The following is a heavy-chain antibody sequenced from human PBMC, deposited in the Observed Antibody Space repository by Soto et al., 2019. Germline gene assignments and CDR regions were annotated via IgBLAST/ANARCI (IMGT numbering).Heavy chain of an antibody. CDR1: GFRFNIYS. J-gene: IGHJ4*02. D-gene: IGHD6-19*01. CDR3: ARSVEGHFDY. Sequence: EVQLVESGGNLVEPGGSLRLSCAASGFRFNIYSMNWVRQAPGKGLEWSAYITSDTKTIKYADSVKGRFTISRDNDKNLVYLYMNSMSDEATAVYYCARSVEGHFDYWGQGTVVTVSA. V-gene: IGHV3-48*02. CDR2: ITSDTKTI.